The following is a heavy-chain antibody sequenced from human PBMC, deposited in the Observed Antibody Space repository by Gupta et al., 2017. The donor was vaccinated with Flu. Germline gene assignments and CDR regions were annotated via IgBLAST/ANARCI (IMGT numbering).Heavy chain of an antibody. Sequence: VQRVEAVGCLVQPGGSLRLSCAVSAVDFTRHGMHWVRQATGKGLEFVSAISSNGERTYYANSVRGRFTSFRDNSENTLYLHMGSLRADDMAVYYCARDTGGYDFDGLDVWGQGATVTVSS. CDR2: ISSNGERT. V-gene: IGHV3-64*01. J-gene: IGHJ6*02. D-gene: IGHD5-12*01. CDR3: ARDTGGYDFDGLDV. CDR1: AVDFTRHG.